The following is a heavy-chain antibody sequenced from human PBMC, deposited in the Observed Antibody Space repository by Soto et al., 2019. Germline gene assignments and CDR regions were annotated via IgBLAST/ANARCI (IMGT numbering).Heavy chain of an antibody. D-gene: IGHD6-13*01. Sequence: QVQLQESGPGLVKPSETLSLTCTVSGGSISSYYWSWIRQPPGKGLEWIGYIYYSGSTNYNPSLKSRVTISVDTSKNQFSLKLSSVTAADTAVYYGATQYSSSWSGYGMDVWGQGTTVTVSS. CDR1: GGSISSYY. V-gene: IGHV4-59*08. CDR3: ATQYSSSWSGYGMDV. J-gene: IGHJ6*02. CDR2: IYYSGST.